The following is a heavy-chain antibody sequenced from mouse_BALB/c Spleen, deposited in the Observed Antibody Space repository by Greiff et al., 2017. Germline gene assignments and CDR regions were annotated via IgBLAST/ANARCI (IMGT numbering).Heavy chain of an antibody. J-gene: IGHJ3*01. V-gene: IGHV2-9-2*01. CDR2: IWTGGGT. Sequence: VKLMESGPGLVAPSQSLSITCTVSGFSLTSYDISWIRQPPGKGLEWLGVIWTGGGTNYNSAFMSRLSISKDNSKSQVFLKMNSLQTDDTAIYYCVRDIMITTGGFAYWGQGTLVTVSA. D-gene: IGHD2-4*01. CDR3: VRDIMITTGGFAY. CDR1: GFSLTSYD.